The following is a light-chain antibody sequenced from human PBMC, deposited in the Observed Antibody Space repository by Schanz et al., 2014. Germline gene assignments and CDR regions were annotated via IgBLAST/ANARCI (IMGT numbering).Light chain of an antibody. Sequence: DIQMTQSPSSLSASVGDRVTITCRASQSISSYLNWYQQKPGKAPKLLIYAASSLQSGVPSRFSGSGSGTDFTLTISSLQPEDVATYYCQRYDTAPETFGQGTKVEIK. J-gene: IGKJ1*01. CDR1: QSISSY. CDR3: QRYDTAPET. CDR2: AAS. V-gene: IGKV1-39*01.